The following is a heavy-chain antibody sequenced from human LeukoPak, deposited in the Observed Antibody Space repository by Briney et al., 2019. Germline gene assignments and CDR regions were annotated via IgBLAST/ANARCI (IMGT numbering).Heavy chain of an antibody. CDR1: GFTFSNYA. D-gene: IGHD4-17*01. CDR3: AKCRYGGYGDFDL. CDR2: IVGDGGST. Sequence: GGSLRLSCAASGFTFSNYAMSWVRQAPGKGLEWVSAIVGDGGSTNYADSVEGRFTISKDIARNTLYLQMNSLRAEDTAVYYCAKCRYGGYGDFDLWGRGTLVTVSS. V-gene: IGHV3-23*01. J-gene: IGHJ4*02.